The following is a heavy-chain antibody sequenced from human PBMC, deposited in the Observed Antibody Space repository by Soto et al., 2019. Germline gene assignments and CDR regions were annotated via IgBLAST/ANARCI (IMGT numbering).Heavy chain of an antibody. CDR1: TYNFTNYW. V-gene: IGHV5-51*01. CDR3: ARRGGSTRGDAFDI. J-gene: IGHJ3*02. Sequence: RGESLKISCKGSTYNFTNYWIGWVRQMPGTGLEWMGVINPDDSDTRYSPSFQGQVTISADKSINIAYLQWSSLQASDTGIYYCARRGGSTRGDAFDIWGQGTMVTVSS. CDR2: INPDDSDT. D-gene: IGHD2-15*01.